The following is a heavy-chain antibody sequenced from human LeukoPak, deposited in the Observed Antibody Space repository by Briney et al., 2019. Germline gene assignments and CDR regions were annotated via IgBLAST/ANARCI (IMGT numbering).Heavy chain of an antibody. J-gene: IGHJ3*02. CDR1: GFTLSTYW. V-gene: IGHV3-7*05. CDR2: INQDGSEK. CDR3: AREEGIVVVVARSSAFDI. D-gene: IGHD2-15*01. Sequence: PGGSLRLSCAASGFTLSTYWMTWVRRAPGKGLEWVANINQDGSEKYYVDSLKGRFTISRDNAKTSLYLQMNSLRAEDTAVYYCAREEGIVVVVARSSAFDIWGQGTMVTVSS.